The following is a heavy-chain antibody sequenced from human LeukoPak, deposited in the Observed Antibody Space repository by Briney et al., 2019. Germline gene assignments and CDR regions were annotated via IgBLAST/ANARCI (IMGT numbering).Heavy chain of an antibody. CDR2: INSGGSST. Sequence: PGGSLRLSCAASGSTFSSYWMHWVRQAPGKGLVWVSHINSGGSSTSYADSVKGRFTISRDNAKNTVDLQMNSLRAEDTAVYYCARGGSGCFDIWGQGTMVTVSS. J-gene: IGHJ3*02. CDR1: GSTFSSYW. CDR3: ARGGSGCFDI. D-gene: IGHD1-26*01. V-gene: IGHV3-74*01.